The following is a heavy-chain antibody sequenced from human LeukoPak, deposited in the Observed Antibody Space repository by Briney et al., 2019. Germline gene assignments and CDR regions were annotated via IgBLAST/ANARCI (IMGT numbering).Heavy chain of an antibody. CDR3: ASFRINYYDSSGEWGMDV. J-gene: IGHJ6*02. CDR2: FDPEDGET. D-gene: IGHD3-22*01. Sequence: ASVKVSCKVSGYTLTELSMHWVRQAPGKGLEWMGGFDPEDGETIYAQKFQGRVTMTEDTSTDTAYMELSSLRSEDTAVYYCASFRINYYDSSGEWGMDVWGQGTTVTVSS. CDR1: GYTLTELS. V-gene: IGHV1-24*01.